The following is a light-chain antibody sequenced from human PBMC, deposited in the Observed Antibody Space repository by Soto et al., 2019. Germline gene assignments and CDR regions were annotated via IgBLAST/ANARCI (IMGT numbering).Light chain of an antibody. J-gene: IGLJ1*01. CDR3: SSYLSSRTYV. V-gene: IGLV2-14*03. CDR2: DVT. Sequence: QSALTQPASVSGSPGQSITVSCTGSSSDVGAYNYVSWYQQHPGKAPELIIYDVTNRPSGISSRFSGAKSGNTASLTISGLQAEDEADYYCSSYLSSRTYVFGTGTKLTVL. CDR1: SSDVGAYNY.